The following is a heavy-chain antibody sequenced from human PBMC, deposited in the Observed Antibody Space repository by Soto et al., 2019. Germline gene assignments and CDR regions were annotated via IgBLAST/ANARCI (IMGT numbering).Heavy chain of an antibody. D-gene: IGHD2-15*01. Sequence: QVQLQQSGPGLVKPSETLSLTCTVSGGSISSYYWSWIRQPPGKGLDGIGYIYYTEKTNYNPSLKSRVTISVDTSKNQFSLKLRSVTAADTGVYFCARARFQLLHPYYYGMDVWGQGTAVTVSS. CDR2: IYYTEKT. V-gene: IGHV4-59*01. CDR1: GGSISSYY. CDR3: ARARFQLLHPYYYGMDV. J-gene: IGHJ6*02.